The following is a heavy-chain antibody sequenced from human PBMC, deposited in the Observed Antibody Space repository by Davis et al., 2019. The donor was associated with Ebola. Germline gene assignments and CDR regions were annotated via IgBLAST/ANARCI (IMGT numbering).Heavy chain of an antibody. V-gene: IGHV3-23*01. CDR3: TLLQEHL. J-gene: IGHJ6*01. CDR1: VITFSSYA. CDR2: ISGSGGNT. Sequence: GESLKISCADSVITFSSYAMTWVRQAPGKGLEWVSAISGSGGNTYYADSVKGRFTISRDNSKKTMYLQMNSLHQGPIGLPPGTLLQEHLWG.